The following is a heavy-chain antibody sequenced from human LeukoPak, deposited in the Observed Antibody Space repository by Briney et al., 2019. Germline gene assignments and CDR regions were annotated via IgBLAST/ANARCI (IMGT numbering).Heavy chain of an antibody. J-gene: IGHJ4*02. V-gene: IGHV1-69*06. CDR2: IITIFGTA. Sequence: SVKVSCKASGGTFSSYAISWVRQAPGQGLEWMGGIITIFGTANYAQKFQGRVTITADKSTSTAYMELSSLRSEDTAVYYCARGVWLRKRDLVGLNYFDYWGQGTLVTVSS. CDR1: GGTFSSYA. D-gene: IGHD5-12*01. CDR3: ARGVWLRKRDLVGLNYFDY.